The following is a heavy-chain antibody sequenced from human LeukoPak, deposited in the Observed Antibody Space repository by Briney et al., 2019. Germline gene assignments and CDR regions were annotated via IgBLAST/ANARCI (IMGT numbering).Heavy chain of an antibody. CDR3: ARDSAIFGVAP. Sequence: GGSLRLSCAASGFTFSSYSMNWVRQAPGKGLEWVSYISSSSSTIYYTDSVKGRFTISRDNAKNSLYLQMNSLRAEDTAVYYCARDSAIFGVAPWGQGTLVTVSS. J-gene: IGHJ5*02. V-gene: IGHV3-48*01. D-gene: IGHD3-3*01. CDR2: ISSSSSTI. CDR1: GFTFSSYS.